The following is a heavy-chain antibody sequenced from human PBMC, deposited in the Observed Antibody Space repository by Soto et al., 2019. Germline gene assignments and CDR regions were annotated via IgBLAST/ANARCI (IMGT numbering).Heavy chain of an antibody. Sequence: ASVKVSCKAPGYTFTSYGISWVRQAPGQGLKRMGWISAYNGNTNYAQKLQGRVTMTTDTSTSTSYMELRSLRSDDTAVYYCARDLYCSGGSCYGNWFDPWGQGTLVTVSS. CDR3: ARDLYCSGGSCYGNWFDP. J-gene: IGHJ5*02. D-gene: IGHD2-15*01. V-gene: IGHV1-18*01. CDR1: GYTFTSYG. CDR2: ISAYNGNT.